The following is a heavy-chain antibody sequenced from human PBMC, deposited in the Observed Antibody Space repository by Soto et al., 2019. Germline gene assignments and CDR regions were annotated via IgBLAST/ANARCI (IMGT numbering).Heavy chain of an antibody. CDR3: AGLNYYDSSGYLDY. V-gene: IGHV3-23*01. CDR2: ISGSGGST. D-gene: IGHD3-22*01. J-gene: IGHJ4*02. Sequence: EVQLLASGGGLVQPGGSLRLSCAASGFTFSSYAMSWVRQAPGKGLEWVSAISGSGGSTYYADSVKGRFTISRDNSKNTLYLQTNSLRAEDTALYYCAGLNYYDSSGYLDYWGQGTLVTVSS. CDR1: GFTFSSYA.